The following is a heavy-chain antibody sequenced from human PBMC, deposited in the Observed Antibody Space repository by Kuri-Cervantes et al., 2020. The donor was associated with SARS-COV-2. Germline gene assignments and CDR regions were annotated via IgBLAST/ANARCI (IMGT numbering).Heavy chain of an antibody. V-gene: IGHV3-23*01. Sequence: GGSLRLSCAASGFSFSSYAMSWVRQAPGKGLVWVSVISGSGTGAYYADSVKGRFTISRDNSKNTLYLQMNSLRAEDTAVYFCAKDPTATTEYYYAMDVWGQGTTVTVSS. CDR2: ISGSGTGA. J-gene: IGHJ6*02. D-gene: IGHD1-7*01. CDR3: AKDPTATTEYYYAMDV. CDR1: GFSFSSYA.